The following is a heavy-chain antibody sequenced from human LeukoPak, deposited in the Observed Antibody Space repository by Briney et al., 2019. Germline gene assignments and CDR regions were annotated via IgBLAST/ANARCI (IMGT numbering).Heavy chain of an antibody. D-gene: IGHD3-10*01. V-gene: IGHV3-21*01. CDR3: AGEGVYYYGSGSFYFDY. CDR2: ISSSGSYI. J-gene: IGHJ4*02. Sequence: PSESLTLSCAVSGVSFSSYCMNWVRQPPGKGLEWVSSISSSGSYIYYPDSVKGKFTISRDNAKNSLYLQMNSLRAEDTTVYHGAGEGVYYYGSGSFYFDYWGQGTLVTVSS. CDR1: GVSFSSYC.